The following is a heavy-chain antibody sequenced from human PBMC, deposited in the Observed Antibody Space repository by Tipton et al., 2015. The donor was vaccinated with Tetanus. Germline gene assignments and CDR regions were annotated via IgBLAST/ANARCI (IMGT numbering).Heavy chain of an antibody. D-gene: IGHD2-2*01. CDR2: IYYSGST. CDR3: ARLTCSSPSCYYYYYYYVDV. J-gene: IGHJ6*03. Sequence: TLSLTCSVSGDSIRSEDYYWGWIRQSPGKGLEWLGYIYYSGSTYNNPSLKSRVSISLDASKNQFSLSSNSVTAADSATYYCARLTCSSPSCYYYYYYYVDVWGTGTAVAVSS. CDR1: GDSIRSEDYY. V-gene: IGHV4-30-4*01.